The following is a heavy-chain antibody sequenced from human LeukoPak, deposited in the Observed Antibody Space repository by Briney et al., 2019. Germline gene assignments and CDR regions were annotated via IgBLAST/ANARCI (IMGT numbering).Heavy chain of an antibody. CDR1: GFTFSSYS. J-gene: IGHJ6*02. D-gene: IGHD2-2*01. CDR3: ARDDIVVVPAANYYYYGMDV. V-gene: IGHV3-21*01. Sequence: GGSLRLSCAASGFTFSSYSMNWVRQAPGKGLEWVSSISSSSSYIYYADSVKGRFTISGDNAKNSLYLQMNSLRAEDTAVYYCARDDIVVVPAANYYYYGMDVWGQGTTVTVSS. CDR2: ISSSSSYI.